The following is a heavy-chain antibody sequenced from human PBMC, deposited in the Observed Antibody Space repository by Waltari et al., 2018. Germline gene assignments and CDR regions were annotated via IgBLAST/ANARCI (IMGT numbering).Heavy chain of an antibody. D-gene: IGHD1-1*01. CDR3: AKVGVGLTTWYPFDV. V-gene: IGHV3-7*03. CDR2: IKADGSDQ. Sequence: EVQLVASGGTLVQPGGSLRLSCAASGFTFRGYWVPWVRQAPGKGREWVANIKADGSDQYYVDSVRGRFTISRDNAENSLYLQMNSLIADDTAVYYCAKVGVGLTTWYPFDVWGQGTMVTVSS. J-gene: IGHJ3*01. CDR1: GFTFRGYW.